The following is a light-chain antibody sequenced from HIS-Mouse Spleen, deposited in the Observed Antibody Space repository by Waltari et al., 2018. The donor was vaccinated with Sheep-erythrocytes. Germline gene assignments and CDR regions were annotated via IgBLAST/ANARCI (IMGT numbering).Light chain of an antibody. CDR3: SSYAGSNNWV. Sequence: QSALTQPPSASGSPGQSFTISCTGTSRYVGVYNYVSWYQQHPGKAPKIMIYEVSKRPSGVPDRFSGSKSGNTASLTVSGLQAEDEADYYCSSYAGSNNWVFGGGTKLTVL. CDR2: EVS. V-gene: IGLV2-8*01. J-gene: IGLJ3*02. CDR1: SRYVGVYNY.